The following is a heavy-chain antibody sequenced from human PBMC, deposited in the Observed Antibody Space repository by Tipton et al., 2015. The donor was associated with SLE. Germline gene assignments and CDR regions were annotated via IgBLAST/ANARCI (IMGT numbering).Heavy chain of an antibody. V-gene: IGHV4-39*01. CDR2: IYYSGNT. Sequence: TLSLTCTVSGDSINTFPYYWGWVRQTPGKGLEWIATIYYSGNTYFNPSLKSRVTISQDTSENRFSLKLASVTAADTAVYYCARQPRGGSSWCFDYWGQGALVTVSS. CDR1: GDSINTFPYY. CDR3: ARQPRGGSSWCFDY. D-gene: IGHD6-13*01. J-gene: IGHJ4*02.